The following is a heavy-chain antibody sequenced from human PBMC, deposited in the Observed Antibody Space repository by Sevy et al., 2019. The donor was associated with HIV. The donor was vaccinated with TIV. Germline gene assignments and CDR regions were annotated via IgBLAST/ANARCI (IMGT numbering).Heavy chain of an antibody. D-gene: IGHD3-3*01. CDR1: GFTFSSYA. V-gene: IGHV3-23*01. CDR2: ISHSGDST. Sequence: GGSLRLSCTSSGFTFSSYAMNWVRQAPGKGLEGVSTISHSGDSTYYADSVKGRFTISRDNSENTLYLQMNSLKAEDTALYYCAGRKVGDFWGGSSRGPWAGGPLFDYWGQGTLVTVSS. J-gene: IGHJ4*02. CDR3: AGRKVGDFWGGSSRGPWAGGPLFDY.